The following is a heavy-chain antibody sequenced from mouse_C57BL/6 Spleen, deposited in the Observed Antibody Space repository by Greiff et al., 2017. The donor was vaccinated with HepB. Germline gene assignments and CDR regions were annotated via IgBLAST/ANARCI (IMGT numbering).Heavy chain of an antibody. CDR3: TRSYYDYDRCYFDY. V-gene: IGHV1-15*01. CDR1: GYTFTDYE. CDR2: IDPETGGT. Sequence: QVQLQQSGAELVRPGASVTLSCKASGYTFTDYEMHWVKQTPVQGLEWIGAIDPETGGTAYNQKFKGKAILTADKSSSTAYMELRSLTSEDSAVYYCTRSYYDYDRCYFDYWGQGTTLTVSS. D-gene: IGHD2-4*01. J-gene: IGHJ2*01.